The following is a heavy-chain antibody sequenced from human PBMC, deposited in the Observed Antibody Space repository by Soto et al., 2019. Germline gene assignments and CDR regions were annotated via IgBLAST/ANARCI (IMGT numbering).Heavy chain of an antibody. D-gene: IGHD1-26*01. Sequence: QVQLVESGGGLVKPGGSLRLSCAASGFTFSDYYMSWIRQAPGKGLEWVSYISSSGSTIYYADSVKGRFTISRDNAKNXRXRQMNSLRAEDTAVYYCARDGFAPYSGSYPLYGMDVWGQGTTVTVSS. CDR2: ISSSGSTI. CDR1: GFTFSDYY. CDR3: ARDGFAPYSGSYPLYGMDV. J-gene: IGHJ6*02. V-gene: IGHV3-11*01.